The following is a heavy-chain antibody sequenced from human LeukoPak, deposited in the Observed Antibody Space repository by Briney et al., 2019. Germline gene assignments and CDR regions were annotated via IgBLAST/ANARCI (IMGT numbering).Heavy chain of an antibody. Sequence: PGGSLRLPCAASGFTFTNAWMSWVRQAPGKGLEWVSAIGSDGSSTHYADSVKGRFIISRDNSKNTLYLQMNSLRAEDTALYYCANGGQVWCYWGQGTLVTVSS. D-gene: IGHD5-18*01. CDR1: GFTFTNAW. CDR3: ANGGQVWCY. V-gene: IGHV3-23*01. J-gene: IGHJ4*02. CDR2: IGSDGSST.